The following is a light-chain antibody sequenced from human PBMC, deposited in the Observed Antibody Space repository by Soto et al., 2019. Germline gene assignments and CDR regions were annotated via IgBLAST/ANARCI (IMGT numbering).Light chain of an antibody. J-gene: IGKJ3*01. CDR2: GAS. CDR1: ESISSHY. Sequence: EIVLMQSPDTLSLSPGERATLSCRASESISSHYIAWYQQKPGQAPRLLIFGASTRATGIPDRFSGSWSGTDFTLTISRLEPEDFAVYYCQNFGDSPFTFGPGTMVDIK. CDR3: QNFGDSPFT. V-gene: IGKV3-20*01.